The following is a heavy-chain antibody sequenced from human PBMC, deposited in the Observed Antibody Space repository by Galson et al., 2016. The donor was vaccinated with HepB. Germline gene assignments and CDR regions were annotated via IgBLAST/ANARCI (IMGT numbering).Heavy chain of an antibody. V-gene: IGHV3-33*01. CDR1: GFTFSTYG. D-gene: IGHD3-10*01. CDR2: IWYDGINK. J-gene: IGHJ4*02. Sequence: SLRLSCAASGFTFSTYGMHWVRQAPGKGLEWVAVIWYDGINKYYADSVKGRFTISRDNSKNTLYLQMNSLRAEDTAVYYFARDLSGRSGLDYWGQGTLVTVPS. CDR3: ARDLSGRSGLDY.